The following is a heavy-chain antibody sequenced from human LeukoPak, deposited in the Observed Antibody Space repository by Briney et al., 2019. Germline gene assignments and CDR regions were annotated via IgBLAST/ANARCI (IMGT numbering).Heavy chain of an antibody. Sequence: GGSLRLSCAASGFTVSSNYMSWVRQAPGKGLEWVSVIYSGGSTYYADSVKGRFTISRDNSKNTPYLQMNSLRAEDTAVYYCARVSITAYGMDVWGQGTTVTVSS. V-gene: IGHV3-66*01. CDR1: GFTVSSNY. D-gene: IGHD3-16*01. J-gene: IGHJ6*02. CDR3: ARVSITAYGMDV. CDR2: IYSGGST.